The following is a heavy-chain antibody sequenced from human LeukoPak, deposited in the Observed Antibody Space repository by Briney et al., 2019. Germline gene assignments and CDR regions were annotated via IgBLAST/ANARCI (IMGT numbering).Heavy chain of an antibody. Sequence: GGSLRLSCAASGFTFSSYGMHWVRQAPGKGLEWVAVISYDGSNKYYADSVKGRFTISRDNSKNTLYLQMNSLRAEDTAVYYCAKDDRDYATFDIWGQGTMVTVSS. V-gene: IGHV3-30*18. CDR1: GFTFSSYG. CDR2: ISYDGSNK. D-gene: IGHD4-17*01. CDR3: AKDDRDYATFDI. J-gene: IGHJ3*02.